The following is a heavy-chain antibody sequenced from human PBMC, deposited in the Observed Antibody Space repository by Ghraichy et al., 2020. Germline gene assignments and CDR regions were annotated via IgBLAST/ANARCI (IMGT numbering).Heavy chain of an antibody. CDR3: ARTLPGIAVAGYWYFDL. J-gene: IGHJ2*01. CDR1: GGSISSYY. CDR2: IYYSGST. D-gene: IGHD6-19*01. Sequence: SETLSLTCTVSGGSISSYYWSWIRQPPRKGLEWIGYIYYSGSTNYNPSLKSRVTISVDTSKKQFSLKLSSVTAADTAVYYCARTLPGIAVAGYWYFDLWGRGTLVTVSS. V-gene: IGHV4-59*01.